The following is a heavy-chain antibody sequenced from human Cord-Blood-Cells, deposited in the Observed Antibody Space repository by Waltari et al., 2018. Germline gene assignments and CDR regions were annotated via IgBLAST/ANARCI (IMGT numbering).Heavy chain of an antibody. V-gene: IGHV3-23*01. CDR2: ISGSGGST. CDR1: GFTFSSYA. J-gene: IGHJ2*01. Sequence: EVQLLESGGGLVQPGGSLRLSCAASGFTFSSYAMSWVRPAPGKGLEWVSAISGSGGSTYYADSVKGRFTISRDNSKNTLYLQMNSLRAEDTAVYYCANGGDGDWYFDLWGRGTLVTVSS. D-gene: IGHD3-16*01. CDR3: ANGGDGDWYFDL.